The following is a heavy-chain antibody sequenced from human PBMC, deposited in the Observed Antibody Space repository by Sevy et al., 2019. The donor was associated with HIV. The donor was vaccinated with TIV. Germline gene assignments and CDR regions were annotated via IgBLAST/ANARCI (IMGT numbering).Heavy chain of an antibody. J-gene: IGHJ5*02. D-gene: IGHD1-26*01. Sequence: GGSLRLSCAASGFTFSSYVISWVRRAPGKGLEWVSTISGSGGYTYYTDSVKGRFTISRDNSNNMVDLQMNSLRAEDTAVYYCAKETPGGFDPWGQGTLVTVSS. CDR1: GFTFSSYV. V-gene: IGHV3-23*01. CDR3: AKETPGGFDP. CDR2: ISGSGGYT.